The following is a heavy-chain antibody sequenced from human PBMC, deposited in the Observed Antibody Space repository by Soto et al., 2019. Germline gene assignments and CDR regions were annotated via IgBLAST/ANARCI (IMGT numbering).Heavy chain of an antibody. Sequence: PGGSLRLSCAASGFTFSSYWMSWVRQAPGKGLEWVANIKQDGSEKYYVDSVKGRFTISRDNAKNSLYLQMNNLRAEDTAVYYCARVLTVNYDFWSGYYTGVSWFDPWGQGTLVTVSS. CDR2: IKQDGSEK. V-gene: IGHV3-7*05. D-gene: IGHD3-3*01. CDR1: GFTFSSYW. J-gene: IGHJ5*02. CDR3: ARVLTVNYDFWSGYYTGVSWFDP.